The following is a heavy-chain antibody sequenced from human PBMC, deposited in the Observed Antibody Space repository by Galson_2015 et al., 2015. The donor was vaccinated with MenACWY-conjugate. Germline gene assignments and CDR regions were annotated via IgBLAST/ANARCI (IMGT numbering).Heavy chain of an antibody. J-gene: IGHJ4*02. V-gene: IGHV3-48*03. Sequence: SLRLSCAASAFTFSSFEMNWVRQAPGKVLEWVSYISSSGTTIYYSDSVKGRFTISRDNAKNSLYLQMNSLRAEDTAVYYCARLAVPGLNWGQGTLVTVSS. D-gene: IGHD6-19*01. CDR2: ISSSGTTI. CDR1: AFTFSSFE. CDR3: ARLAVPGLN.